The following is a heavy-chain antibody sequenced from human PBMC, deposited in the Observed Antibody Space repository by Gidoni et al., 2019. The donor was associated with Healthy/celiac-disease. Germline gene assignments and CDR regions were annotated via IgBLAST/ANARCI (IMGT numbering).Heavy chain of an antibody. CDR3: ARVATTVVTPGRSFDY. D-gene: IGHD4-17*01. V-gene: IGHV1-69*04. CDR2: IIPILGIA. J-gene: IGHJ4*02. Sequence: QVQLVQSGAAVKKPGSSVKVSCKASGATFSSYAISWVRQAPGQGLEWMGRIIPILGIANYAQKFQGRVTITADKSTSTAYMELSSLRSEDTAVYYCARVATTVVTPGRSFDYWGQGTLVTVSS. CDR1: GATFSSYA.